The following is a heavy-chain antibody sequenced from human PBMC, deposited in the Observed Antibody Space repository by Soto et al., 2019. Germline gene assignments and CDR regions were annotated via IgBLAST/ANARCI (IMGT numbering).Heavy chain of an antibody. CDR1: GGSISSSSYY. CDR3: ARRVWGGSYYGVDY. J-gene: IGHJ4*02. Sequence: QLQLQESGPGLVKPSETLSLTCTVSGGSISSSSYYWGWIRQPPGKGLEWIGSIYYSGSTYYNPSLKSRVTISVDTSKNPFSLKLSSVTAADTAVYYCARRVWGGSYYGVDYWGQGTLVTVSS. D-gene: IGHD1-26*01. CDR2: IYYSGST. V-gene: IGHV4-39*01.